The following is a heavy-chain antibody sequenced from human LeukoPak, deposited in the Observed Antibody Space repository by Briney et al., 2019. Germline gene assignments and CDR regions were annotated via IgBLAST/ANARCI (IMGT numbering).Heavy chain of an antibody. CDR2: INSDGSST. Sequence: GGSLRLSCAASGFTFSSYWMHWVRQAPGKGLVWVSRINSDGSSTSYADSVKGRFTISRDNAKNTLYLQMNSLRAEDTAVYYCAKDRSCTNNICHGDFDYWGQGTLVTVSS. CDR3: AKDRSCTNNICHGDFDY. D-gene: IGHD2-8*01. J-gene: IGHJ4*02. V-gene: IGHV3-74*01. CDR1: GFTFSSYW.